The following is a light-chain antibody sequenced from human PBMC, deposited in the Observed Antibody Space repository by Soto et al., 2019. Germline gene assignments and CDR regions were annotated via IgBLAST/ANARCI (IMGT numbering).Light chain of an antibody. CDR2: AAS. J-gene: IGKJ5*01. V-gene: IGKV1-9*01. CDR3: QQLNSPIT. Sequence: IQLTQSPSSLSASVGDRVTITCWASQGISSYLAWYQQKPGKAPKLLIYAASTLQSGVPSRFSGSGSGTDFTLTISSLQPEDFATYYCQQLNSPITFGQGTRLEIK. CDR1: QGISSY.